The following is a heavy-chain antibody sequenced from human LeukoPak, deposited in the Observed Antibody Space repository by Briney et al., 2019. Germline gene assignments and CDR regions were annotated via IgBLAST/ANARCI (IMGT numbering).Heavy chain of an antibody. V-gene: IGHV1-8*03. CDR2: INPNSGNT. CDR3: ARGSPSEVRYFDWLSSYYYYMDV. D-gene: IGHD3-9*01. Sequence: ASVKVSCKASGYTFTGYYMHWVRQAPGQGLEWMGWINPNSGNTGYAQKFQGRVTITRNTSISTAYMELSSLRSEDTAVYYCARGSPSEVRYFDWLSSYYYYMDVWGKGTTVTVSS. CDR1: GYTFTGYY. J-gene: IGHJ6*03.